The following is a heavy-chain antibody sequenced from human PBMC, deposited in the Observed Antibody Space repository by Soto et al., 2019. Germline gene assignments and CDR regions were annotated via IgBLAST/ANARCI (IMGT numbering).Heavy chain of an antibody. CDR1: GGTFSSYT. CDR2: IIPILGIA. V-gene: IGHV1-69*04. Sequence: SVKVSCKASGGTFSSYTISWVRQAPGQGLEWMGRIIPILGIANYAQKFQGRVTITADKSTSTAYMELSSLRSEDTAVYYCARDRVTMVRGVIITITGFDPWGQGTLVTVSS. J-gene: IGHJ5*02. CDR3: ARDRVTMVRGVIITITGFDP. D-gene: IGHD3-10*01.